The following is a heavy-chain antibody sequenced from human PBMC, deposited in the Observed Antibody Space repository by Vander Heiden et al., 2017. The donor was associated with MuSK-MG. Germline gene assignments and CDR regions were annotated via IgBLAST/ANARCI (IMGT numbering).Heavy chain of an antibody. CDR3: ERGGNDFWSGYYVFDY. Sequence: EVQLVESGGGLIQPGGSLRLSCAASGFTVSSNYMSWVRQAPGKGLEWVSVIYSGGSTYYEDSVKGRFTISRDNSKNTLYLQMNSLRAEDTAVYYCERGGNDFWSGYYVFDYWGQGTLVTVSS. J-gene: IGHJ4*02. CDR2: IYSGGST. D-gene: IGHD3-3*01. CDR1: GFTVSSNY. V-gene: IGHV3-53*01.